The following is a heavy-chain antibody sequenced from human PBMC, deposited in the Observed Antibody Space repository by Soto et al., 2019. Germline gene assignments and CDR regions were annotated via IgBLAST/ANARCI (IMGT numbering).Heavy chain of an antibody. J-gene: IGHJ6*02. CDR1: GLSVSTNF. Sequence: PGGYLRLSCAASGLSVSTNFMSWVRQAPGKGLEWLAVIYSGGKTFYADSVKGRFTISKDNSKNTLSLQMNSLRAEDTAVYYCKRDAPGFRPYYFHYYGMDVRGQGTTVIVS. CDR3: KRDAPGFRPYYFHYYGMDV. V-gene: IGHV3-53*01. CDR2: IYSGGKT.